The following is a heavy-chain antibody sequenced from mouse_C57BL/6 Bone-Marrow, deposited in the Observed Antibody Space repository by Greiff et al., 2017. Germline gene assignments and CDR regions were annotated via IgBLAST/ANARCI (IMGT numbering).Heavy chain of an antibody. V-gene: IGHV5-4*01. CDR1: GFTFSSYA. D-gene: IGHD2-3*01. Sequence: EVHLVESGGGLVKPGGSLKLSCAASGFTFSSYAMSWVRPTPEKRLEWVATISDGGSYTYYPDNVKGRFTISRDNAKNNLYLQMSHLKSEDTAMYYCARGDGYPLAMDYWGQGTSVTVSS. J-gene: IGHJ4*01. CDR3: ARGDGYPLAMDY. CDR2: ISDGGSYT.